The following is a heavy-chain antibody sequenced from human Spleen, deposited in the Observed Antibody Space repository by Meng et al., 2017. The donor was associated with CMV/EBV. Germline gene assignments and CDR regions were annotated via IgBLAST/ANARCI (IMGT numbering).Heavy chain of an antibody. D-gene: IGHD2-2*02. Sequence: GESLKISCGTSGFTFTRYGLHWVRQAPGKGLEWVTFIRHDGSNQYYADFVQGRFIISRDNFKNTLYLQMNSLRPEDTAMYYCATDRGCSSTTCYINNWFDPWGQGTLVTVSS. CDR1: GFTFTRYG. CDR2: IRHDGSNQ. CDR3: ATDRGCSSTTCYINNWFDP. V-gene: IGHV3-30*02. J-gene: IGHJ5*02.